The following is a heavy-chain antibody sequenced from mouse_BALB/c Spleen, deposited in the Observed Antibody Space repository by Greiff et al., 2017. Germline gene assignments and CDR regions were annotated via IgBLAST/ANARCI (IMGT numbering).Heavy chain of an antibody. J-gene: IGHJ4*01. V-gene: IGHV1-4*01. CDR1: GYTFTSYT. CDR3: ARTSSGYVDYAMDY. D-gene: IGHD3-1*01. Sequence: QVQLKESGAELARPGASVKMSCKASGYTFTSYTMHWVKQRPGQGLEWIGYINPSSGYTNYNQKFKDKATLTADKSSSTAYMQLSSLTSEDSAVYYCARTSSGYVDYAMDYWGQGTSVTVSS. CDR2: INPSSGYT.